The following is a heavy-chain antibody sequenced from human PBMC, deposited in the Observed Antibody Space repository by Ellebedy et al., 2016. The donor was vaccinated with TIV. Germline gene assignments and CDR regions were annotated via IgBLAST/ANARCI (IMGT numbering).Heavy chain of an antibody. V-gene: IGHV3-30*18. CDR2: ISYDGNNK. CDR1: GFTFSSFG. J-gene: IGHJ4*02. D-gene: IGHD5-12*01. CDR3: AKELHVDSSY. Sequence: PGGSLRLSCAASGFTFSSFGMHWVRQAPGKGLEWVAAISYDGNNKYYGDSGKGRFTISRDNSKNTLSLQMNSLRGDDTAVYYCAKELHVDSSYWGQGTLSPSP.